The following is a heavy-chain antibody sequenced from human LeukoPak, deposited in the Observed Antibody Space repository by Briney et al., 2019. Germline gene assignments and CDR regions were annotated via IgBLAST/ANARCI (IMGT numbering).Heavy chain of an antibody. Sequence: PSGTLSLTCAVSGGSISSSNWWSWVRQPPGKGLEWIGEINHSGSTNYNPSLKSRVTISVDTSKNQFSLKLSSVTAADTAVYYCARGKARLVPAFDIWGQGTMVTVSS. D-gene: IGHD6-19*01. J-gene: IGHJ3*02. CDR3: ARGKARLVPAFDI. CDR2: INHSGST. CDR1: GGSISSSNW. V-gene: IGHV4-4*02.